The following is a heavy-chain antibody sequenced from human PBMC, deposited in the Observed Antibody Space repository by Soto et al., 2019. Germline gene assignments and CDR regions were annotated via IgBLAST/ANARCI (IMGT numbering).Heavy chain of an antibody. CDR2: IFHEVNI. D-gene: IGHD3-9*01. CDR3: ARGRRYDILTGYYFSPPDY. V-gene: IGHV4-4*02. Sequence: TSETLSFTCAVSGGSIASSDWWNWVRQTPEKGLEWFGEIFHEVNIIYNRSLKSRVTISVDTSKNQFSLKLSSVTAADTAVYYCARGRRYDILTGYYFSPPDYWGQRTLVTVSS. J-gene: IGHJ4*02. CDR1: GGSIASSDW.